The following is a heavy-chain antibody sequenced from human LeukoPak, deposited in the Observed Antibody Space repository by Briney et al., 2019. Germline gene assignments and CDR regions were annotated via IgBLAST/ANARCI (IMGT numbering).Heavy chain of an antibody. CDR2: IYYSGST. D-gene: IGHD3-3*01. CDR1: GGSISSYY. Sequence: SETLSLTCTVSGGSISSYYWSWIRQPPGKGLEWIGYIYYSGSTNYNPSLKSRVTISVDTPKNQFSLKLSSVTAADTAMYYCARQGEYYDSPYYYYMDVWGKGTTVTVSS. V-gene: IGHV4-59*01. CDR3: ARQGEYYDSPYYYYMDV. J-gene: IGHJ6*03.